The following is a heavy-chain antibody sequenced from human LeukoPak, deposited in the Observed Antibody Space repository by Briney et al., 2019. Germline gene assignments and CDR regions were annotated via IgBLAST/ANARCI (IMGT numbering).Heavy chain of an antibody. D-gene: IGHD1-26*01. Sequence: GGSLRLSCVVPEFTFSTYSMNWVRQAPGKGLEWVSSISSSSSYIYYADSVKGRFTISRDNAKNSLYLQMNSLGAEDTAVYYCAAYSGSYPEYFQYWGQGILVTVSS. J-gene: IGHJ1*01. CDR3: AAYSGSYPEYFQY. V-gene: IGHV3-21*01. CDR2: ISSSSSYI. CDR1: EFTFSTYS.